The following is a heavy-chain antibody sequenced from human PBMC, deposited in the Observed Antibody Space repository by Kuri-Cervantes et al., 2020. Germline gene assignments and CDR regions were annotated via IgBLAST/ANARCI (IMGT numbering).Heavy chain of an antibody. CDR2: MSGSGDST. Sequence: LSLTCAASGFTFSAYAMNWVRQSPGKGLEWVSAMSGSGDSTYYADSVKGRFTISRDNSKHTLYLQMNSLRAEDTAVYYCAKEVWYSGSSYAFDIWGQGTMVTVSS. D-gene: IGHD1-26*01. CDR1: GFTFSAYA. V-gene: IGHV3-23*01. CDR3: AKEVWYSGSSYAFDI. J-gene: IGHJ3*02.